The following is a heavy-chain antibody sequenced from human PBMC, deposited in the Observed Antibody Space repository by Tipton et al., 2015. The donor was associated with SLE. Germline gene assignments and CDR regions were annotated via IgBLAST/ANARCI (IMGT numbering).Heavy chain of an antibody. J-gene: IGHJ3*02. D-gene: IGHD2-15*01. Sequence: TLSLTCIVSGGSIKNHYWSWIRQAPGKGLEWIGYIYFSGTTNYNPSLTSRVTISVDTSKHQFSLKLNSVTAADTAVYYCAIPTTQHCSGGGCYRHDAFDIWGQGTMVTVSS. CDR2: IYFSGTT. CDR1: GGSIKNHY. CDR3: AIPTTQHCSGGGCYRHDAFDI. V-gene: IGHV4-4*08.